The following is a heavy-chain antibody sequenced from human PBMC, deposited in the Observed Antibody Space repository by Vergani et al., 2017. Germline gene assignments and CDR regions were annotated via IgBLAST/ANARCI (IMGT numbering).Heavy chain of an antibody. CDR1: GGSINSHNYY. V-gene: IGHV4-61*02. D-gene: IGHD2-15*01. CDR3: ARGSCLGGSCYKPLFDY. J-gene: IGHJ4*02. CDR2: IQTIGST. Sequence: QVQLQESGPGLVKPSQTLSLTCTVSGGSINSHNYYWSWIRQPAGKGLEWIGRIQTIGSTNYNPSLKSLVTMSEDTSKNQFSLKLTSVTAADTAVYFCARGSCLGGSCYKPLFDYWGQGTLVTVSS.